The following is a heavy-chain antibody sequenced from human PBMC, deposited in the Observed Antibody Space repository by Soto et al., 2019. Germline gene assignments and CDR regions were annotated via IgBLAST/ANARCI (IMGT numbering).Heavy chain of an antibody. V-gene: IGHV3-15*07. CDR1: GFTFSNAW. Sequence: GVSLRLSCAASGFTFSNAWMNWVRQAPGKGPEWVGRIKSKTDGGTTDYAAPVKGRFTISRDDSKNTLYLQMNSLKTEDTAVYYCTTGSQYSGYHYYYYGMAVWGQGTTVTVSS. CDR2: IKSKTDGGTT. CDR3: TTGSQYSGYHYYYYGMAV. D-gene: IGHD5-12*01. J-gene: IGHJ6*02.